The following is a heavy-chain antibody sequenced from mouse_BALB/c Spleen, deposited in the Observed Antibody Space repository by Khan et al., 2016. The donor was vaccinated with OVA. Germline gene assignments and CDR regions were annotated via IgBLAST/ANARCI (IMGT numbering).Heavy chain of an antibody. CDR3: DRTARIKY. CDR2: ISYSGSP. J-gene: IGHJ2*01. D-gene: IGHD1-2*01. V-gene: IGHV3-2*02. Sequence: EVQLQESGPGLVKPSQSLSLTCTVTGYSFTSGYGWNWIRQFPGNKLEWMGYISYSGSPNYNPYLKSRISITRDTSKNQFFLQLNSVTTEDTATYYCDRTARIKYWGQGTTLTVSS. CDR1: GYSFTSGYG.